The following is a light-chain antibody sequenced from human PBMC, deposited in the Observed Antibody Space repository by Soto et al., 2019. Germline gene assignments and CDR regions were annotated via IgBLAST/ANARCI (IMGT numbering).Light chain of an antibody. V-gene: IGKV3D-20*01. Sequence: EIVLTQSPGTLSLSLGERATLSFEASQSVSSSNLAWYQQKPGLAPRLLIFDASSRATGIPDRFSGNGSGTDFSLTISRLEPEDFAVYFCHLYGSSPPNTFGQGTKVDI. CDR1: QSVSSSN. J-gene: IGKJ2*01. CDR2: DAS. CDR3: HLYGSSPPNT.